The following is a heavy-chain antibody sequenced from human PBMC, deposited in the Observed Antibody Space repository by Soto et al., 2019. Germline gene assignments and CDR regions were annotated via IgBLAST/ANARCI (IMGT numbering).Heavy chain of an antibody. D-gene: IGHD3-10*01. Sequence: ASVKVSCKASGYTFTSYGISWVRQAPGQGLEWMGWISAYNGNTNYAQKLQGRVTMTTDTSTSTAYMELRSLRSDDTAVYYCARDMLLWFGELGGYFDLWGRGALVTVYS. V-gene: IGHV1-18*04. CDR2: ISAYNGNT. CDR3: ARDMLLWFGELGGYFDL. CDR1: GYTFTSYG. J-gene: IGHJ2*01.